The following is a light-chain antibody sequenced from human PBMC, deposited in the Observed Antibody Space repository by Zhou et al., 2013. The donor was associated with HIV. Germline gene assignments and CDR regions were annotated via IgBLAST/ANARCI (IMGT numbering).Light chain of an antibody. CDR3: QQYGSSPPNT. V-gene: IGKV3-20*01. J-gene: IGKJ2*01. CDR1: QSVSSSY. CDR2: GAF. Sequence: EIVLTQSPGTLSLSPGERATLFCRASQSVSSSYIAWYQQKPGQAPRLLIHGAFSRATGIPDRFSGSGSGTDFTLTISRLEPEDLAVYCCQQYGSSPPNTFGQGTRLEIK.